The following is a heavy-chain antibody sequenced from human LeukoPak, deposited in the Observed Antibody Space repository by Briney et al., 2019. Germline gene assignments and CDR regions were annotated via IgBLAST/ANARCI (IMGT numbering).Heavy chain of an antibody. CDR2: ISPSSSRI. Sequence: PGGSLKLSCTASELTLSNNYIFWVRQAPGKGLEWVSYISPSSSRIDYAASVRGRFTISRDNAKSSLYLQMNSLSTDDTAVYYCARMNYVSSGWGAPFDDWGQGTLVTVSS. V-gene: IGHV3-48*04. J-gene: IGHJ4*02. CDR3: ARMNYVSSGWGAPFDD. CDR1: ELTLSNNY. D-gene: IGHD1-7*01.